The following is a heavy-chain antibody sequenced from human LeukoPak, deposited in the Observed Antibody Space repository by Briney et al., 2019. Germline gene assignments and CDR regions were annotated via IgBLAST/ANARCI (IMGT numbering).Heavy chain of an antibody. CDR3: ARAEWDYYDSSGYPDY. Sequence: PGGSLRLSCAASGFTFSSYSMNWVRQAPGKGLEWVSYISSSSSTIYYADSVKGRFTISRDNAKNSLYLQMNSLRAEDTAVYYCARAEWDYYDSSGYPDYWGQGTLVTVSS. CDR1: GFTFSSYS. D-gene: IGHD3-22*01. CDR2: ISSSSSTI. J-gene: IGHJ4*02. V-gene: IGHV3-48*04.